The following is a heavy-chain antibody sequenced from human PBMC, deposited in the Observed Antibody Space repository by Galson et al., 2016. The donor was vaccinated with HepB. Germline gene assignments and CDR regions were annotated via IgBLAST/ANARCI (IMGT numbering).Heavy chain of an antibody. D-gene: IGHD6-19*01. CDR1: GFTFSSYAM. J-gene: IGHJ4*02. CDR2: IYDRGTS. Sequence: SLRLSCAASGFTFSSYAMSWVRQPPGKGLEWVGEIYDRGTSTYNPSLKSRLAISVDKSKTQVSLKMTSVTAADTAVYFCGRGSSSRIASWGQGVRVTVSS. CDR3: GRGSSSRIAS. V-gene: IGHV4-4*01.